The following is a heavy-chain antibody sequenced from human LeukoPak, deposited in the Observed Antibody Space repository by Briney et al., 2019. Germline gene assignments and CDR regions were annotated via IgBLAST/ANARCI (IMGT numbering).Heavy chain of an antibody. V-gene: IGHV3-23*01. D-gene: IGHD6-13*01. CDR2: GGTAGDT. Sequence: PGGSLRLSCAASAFTFSSSAMNSVRQVPGKGLEWVSAGGTAGDTYYADSVKGRFTNSRDDSMNTLYLQMTSLRAEDTAVYYCAKKTPGTYPFDYWGQGTLVTVSP. J-gene: IGHJ4*02. CDR1: AFTFSSSA. CDR3: AKKTPGTYPFDY.